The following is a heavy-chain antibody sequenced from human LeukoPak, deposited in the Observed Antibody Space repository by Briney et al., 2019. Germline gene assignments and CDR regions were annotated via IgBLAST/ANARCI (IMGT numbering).Heavy chain of an antibody. CDR3: ARDVVTAKSV. V-gene: IGHV4-4*07. CDR1: GGSISSYF. J-gene: IGHJ4*02. Sequence: SETLSLTCTVSGGSISSYFWSWIRQPAGKGLEWIGRIYTSGTTNYNTSLKSRVTISVDKSKNQFSLKLSSVTAADTAVYYCARDVVTAKSVWGQGTLVTVSS. D-gene: IGHD2-21*02. CDR2: IYTSGTT.